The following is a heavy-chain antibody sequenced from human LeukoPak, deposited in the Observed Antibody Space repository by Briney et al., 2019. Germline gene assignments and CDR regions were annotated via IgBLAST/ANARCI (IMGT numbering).Heavy chain of an antibody. V-gene: IGHV3-11*04. CDR1: GFTFSDYY. J-gene: IGHJ3*01. CDR3: SAGEGYYDSSDYYSAWAFNV. Sequence: KTGGSLRLSCAASGFTFSDYYMSWIRQAPGKGLEWVSYISNSGNTIYYADSVKGRFIISRDNAKNSLYLQMNSLRAEDTAVYYCSAGEGYYDSSDYYSAWAFNVWGQGTMVTVSS. CDR2: ISNSGNTI. D-gene: IGHD3-22*01.